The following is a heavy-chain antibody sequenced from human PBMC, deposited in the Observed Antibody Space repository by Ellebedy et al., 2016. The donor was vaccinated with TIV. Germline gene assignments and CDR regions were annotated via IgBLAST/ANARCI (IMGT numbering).Heavy chain of an antibody. CDR2: IKEDGSEQ. D-gene: IGHD3-16*01. V-gene: IGHV3-7*03. CDR1: GFSFSTYW. CDR3: ARPFVRNWFDP. J-gene: IGHJ5*02. Sequence: GGSLRLXXAASGFSFSTYWMTWVRQAPGKGLEWVANIKEDGSEQYYVDSVKGRFIISRDNAKKSLYLQMNGLRAEDTAVYYCARPFVRNWFDPWGQGTLVTVSS.